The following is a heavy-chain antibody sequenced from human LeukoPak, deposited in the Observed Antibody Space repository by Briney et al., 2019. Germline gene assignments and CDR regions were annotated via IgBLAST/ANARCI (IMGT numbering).Heavy chain of an antibody. CDR1: GFTFRSYG. J-gene: IGHJ3*01. CDR2: IRSDGSII. D-gene: IGHD2-2*02. Sequence: GGSLRLSCAASGFTFRSYGMHWIRQAPGKGLEWVAFIRSDGSIIYNADSVKGRFTISRDNSKNTLYLQMNSLRAEDTAVYYCASTSCYKGCAFDVWGQGTMVTVSS. V-gene: IGHV3-30*02. CDR3: ASTSCYKGCAFDV.